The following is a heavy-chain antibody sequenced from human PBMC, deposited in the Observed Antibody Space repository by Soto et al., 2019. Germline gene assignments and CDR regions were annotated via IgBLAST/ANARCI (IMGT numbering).Heavy chain of an antibody. V-gene: IGHV3-48*01. Sequence: EVQLVESGGGLVQPGGSLRLSCAASGFTFSSYSMNWVRQAPGKGLEGVSYISSSSSTIYYADSVKGRFTISRDNAKNSLYLQMNSLRAEDTAVYYCARSSRGDGSGSSNPNWGQGTLVTVSS. CDR2: ISSSSSTI. CDR1: GFTFSSYS. CDR3: ARSSRGDGSGSSNPN. J-gene: IGHJ4*02. D-gene: IGHD3-10*01.